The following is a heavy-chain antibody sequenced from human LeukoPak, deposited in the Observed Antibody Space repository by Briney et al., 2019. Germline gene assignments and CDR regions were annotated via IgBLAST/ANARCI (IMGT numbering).Heavy chain of an antibody. CDR3: ARDPHSSSWTLFDY. Sequence: ASVTVSCKASGYTLTCYYMHWVRQPRGKGVAWMGLINPSGGSTSYAQKFQGRVTMTSDMSTSTVYMELSSLRSEATAVYYCARDPHSSSWTLFDYWGQGTLVTVSS. D-gene: IGHD6-13*01. CDR2: INPSGGST. V-gene: IGHV1-46*01. J-gene: IGHJ4*02. CDR1: GYTLTCYY.